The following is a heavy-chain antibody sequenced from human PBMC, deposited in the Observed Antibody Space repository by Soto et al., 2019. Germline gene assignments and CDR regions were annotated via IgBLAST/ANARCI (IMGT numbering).Heavy chain of an antibody. J-gene: IGHJ6*02. CDR1: GGSVSSGSYY. CDR3: ASFYGDYQRKSMDV. Sequence: SETLSLTCTVSGGSVSSGSYYWSWIRQPPGKGLEWIGYIYYSGSTYYNPSLKSRVTISVDTSKNQFSLKLSSVTAADTAVYYCASFYGDYQRKSMDVWGQGTTVTVSS. CDR2: IYYSGST. D-gene: IGHD4-17*01. V-gene: IGHV4-30-4*08.